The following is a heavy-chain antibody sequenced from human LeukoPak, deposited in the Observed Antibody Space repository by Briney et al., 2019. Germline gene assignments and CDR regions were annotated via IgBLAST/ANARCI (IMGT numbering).Heavy chain of an antibody. J-gene: IGHJ4*02. CDR3: ARGSDRYFNY. Sequence: SETLSLTCAVYGGSFSGYYWSWIRQPPGKGLEWIGYISYSGSTNNNPSLKSRVTISVDTSKNQLSLKLNSVTAADTAVYYCARGSDRYFNYWGQGTLVTVSS. D-gene: IGHD1-20*01. CDR2: ISYSGST. V-gene: IGHV4-59*01. CDR1: GGSFSGYY.